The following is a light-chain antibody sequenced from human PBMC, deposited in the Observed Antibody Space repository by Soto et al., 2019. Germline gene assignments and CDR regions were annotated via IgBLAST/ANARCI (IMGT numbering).Light chain of an antibody. CDR1: QSVSGN. CDR2: GAS. J-gene: IGKJ2*01. V-gene: IGKV3-15*01. CDR3: QQYNNWPRT. Sequence: EIVMTQSPATLSVSPGERATLSCRASQSVSGNLAWYQQKPGQAPRLLIYGASTRATGIPARFSGSGSGTEFTLTISRLQSEDFAVYYCQQYNNWPRTFGQGTKLEIK.